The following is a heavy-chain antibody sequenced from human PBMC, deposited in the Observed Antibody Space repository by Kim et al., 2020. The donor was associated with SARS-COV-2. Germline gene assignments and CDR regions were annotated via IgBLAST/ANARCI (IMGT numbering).Heavy chain of an antibody. CDR3: ARIYYGSGTYFKYFDY. CDR1: GDNVSGNTVA. Sequence: SQTLSLTCVISGDNVSGNTVAWNWIRQSPSRGLEWLGRTYYRSHWYKDYVVSVKSRITINADTSKNQFSLQLNSVTPEDTAVYYCARIYYGSGTYFKYFDYWGQGILVTVSS. CDR2: TYYRSHWYK. V-gene: IGHV6-1*01. J-gene: IGHJ4*02. D-gene: IGHD3-10*01.